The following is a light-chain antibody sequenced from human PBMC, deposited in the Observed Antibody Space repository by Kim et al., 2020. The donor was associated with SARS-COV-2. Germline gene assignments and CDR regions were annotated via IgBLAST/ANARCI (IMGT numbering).Light chain of an antibody. J-gene: IGKJ2*01. Sequence: FVTPGERATLSCRARHSVSDKLSWYQQKPGQAPRPLIYSAAIRAAGVPAGLSGSGSGTDFTLTISSLQSEDSAVYYCAQHNNWSYTFGQGNKLEI. CDR3: AQHNNWSYT. CDR1: HSVSDK. CDR2: SAA. V-gene: IGKV3-15*01.